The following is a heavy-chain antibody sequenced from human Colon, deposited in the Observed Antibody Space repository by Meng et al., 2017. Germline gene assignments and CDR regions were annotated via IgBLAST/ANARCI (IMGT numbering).Heavy chain of an antibody. CDR2: MNPNSGNT. CDR1: GYTFNNYD. CDR3: ARGIRRGDYWFDP. D-gene: IGHD2-21*02. V-gene: IGHV1-8*03. Sequence: VLLVPVGAEVKKPGASVKVSCKSSGYTFNNYDINWVRQATGQGLEWMGWMNPNSGNTGYAQKFQGRVTITMNTSMTTAYMELRSLRSDDTAIYYCARGIRRGDYWFDPWGQGTLVTVSS. J-gene: IGHJ5*02.